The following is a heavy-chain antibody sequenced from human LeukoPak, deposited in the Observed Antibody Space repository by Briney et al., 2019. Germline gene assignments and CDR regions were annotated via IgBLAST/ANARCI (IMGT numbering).Heavy chain of an antibody. CDR1: GFTFDDYA. Sequence: PGGSLRLSCAASGFTFDDYAMHWVRQALGKGLEWVSGISWNSGSIGYADSVKGRFTISRDNAKNSLYLQMNSLRAEDTALYYCAKSPGYGDYEFDYWGQGTLVTVSS. J-gene: IGHJ4*02. CDR2: ISWNSGSI. D-gene: IGHD4-17*01. CDR3: AKSPGYGDYEFDY. V-gene: IGHV3-9*01.